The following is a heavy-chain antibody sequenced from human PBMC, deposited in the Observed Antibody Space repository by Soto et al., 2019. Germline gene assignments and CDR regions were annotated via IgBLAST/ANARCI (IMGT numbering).Heavy chain of an antibody. CDR3: AKAGGGFGDFVHH. CDR2: ILYDGSDK. J-gene: IGHJ4*02. CDR1: GFTFSSYG. Sequence: QVQLVESGGSVVQPGRSLRLSCAASGFTFSSYGMHWVRQAPGKGLEWVTGILYDGSDKYYAESVKGRFTISRENSKNTLYLQMNSLRTEDSAVYYCAKAGGGFGDFVHHWGEGTPVTVSS. D-gene: IGHD3-10*01. V-gene: IGHV3-30*18.